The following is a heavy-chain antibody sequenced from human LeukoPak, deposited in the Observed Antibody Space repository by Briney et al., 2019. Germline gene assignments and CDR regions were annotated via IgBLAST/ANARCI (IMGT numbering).Heavy chain of an antibody. J-gene: IGHJ4*02. CDR2: VSSGFHA. Sequence: GGSLRLSCTASGFTLGSHDMHWVRQIPGQGLEWVAAVSSGFHAFFADSVQGRFTVSREDVRNSLYLQMNSLRAGDTAVYYCVREARGYHYTYFDYWGQGTLVTVSS. V-gene: IGHV3-13*01. CDR1: GFTLGSHD. CDR3: VREARGYHYTYFDY. D-gene: IGHD5-18*01.